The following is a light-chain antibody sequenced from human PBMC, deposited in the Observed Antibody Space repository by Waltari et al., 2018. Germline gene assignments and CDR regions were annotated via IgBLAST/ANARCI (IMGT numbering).Light chain of an antibody. Sequence: QSALTQPASMSGSPGQSITISCTGTSTDLGPYNVVSWYHHPPGKAPKLIIYEVRKRPSGISDRFSGSMSGSTASLTISRLQAEDEAEYYCCSFAGNSYVFGTGTKVTVL. CDR1: STDLGPYNV. CDR3: CSFAGNSYV. J-gene: IGLJ1*01. V-gene: IGLV2-23*02. CDR2: EVR.